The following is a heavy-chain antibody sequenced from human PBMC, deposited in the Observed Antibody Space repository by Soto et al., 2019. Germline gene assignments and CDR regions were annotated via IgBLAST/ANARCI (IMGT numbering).Heavy chain of an antibody. CDR2: INESGST. CDR1: GGSFSGYY. V-gene: IGHV4-34*01. J-gene: IGHJ5*02. D-gene: IGHD3-10*01. CDR3: ARTSPRRQLTMVRGVMIA. Sequence: QVQLQQWGAGLLSPSETLSLTCAVYGGSFSGYYWSWIRQPPGKGLEWIGEINESGSTKYNQSLKSRVTISLDTSKNQFSLKLSSVTAADTAVYYCARTSPRRQLTMVRGVMIAWGQGTLVTVSS.